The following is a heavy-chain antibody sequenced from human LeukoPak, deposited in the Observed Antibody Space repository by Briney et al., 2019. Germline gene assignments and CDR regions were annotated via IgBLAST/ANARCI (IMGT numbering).Heavy chain of an antibody. CDR1: GFTFSSYS. CDR2: ISSSSSYI. CDR3: ARLAVAGTSPLGY. D-gene: IGHD6-19*01. Sequence: GGSLRLSCAASGFTFSSYSMNWARQAPGKGLEWVSSISSSSSYIYYADSVKGRFTISRDNAKNSLYLQMNSLRAEDTAVYYCARLAVAGTSPLGYWGQGTLVTVSS. V-gene: IGHV3-21*01. J-gene: IGHJ4*02.